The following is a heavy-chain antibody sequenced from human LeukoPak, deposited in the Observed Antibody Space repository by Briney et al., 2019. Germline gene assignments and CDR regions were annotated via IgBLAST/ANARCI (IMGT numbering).Heavy chain of an antibody. V-gene: IGHV1-46*01. J-gene: IGHJ4*02. CDR2: INPSGGIT. Sequence: ASVKVSCKASGYTFSSYYMHWVRQAPGQGLEWMGVINPSGGITSYTQKFQGRVTMTRDTSTNTVYMELSSLRSEDTAVYYCARDRAVASFRFDYWGQGTLVTVSS. CDR3: ARDRAVASFRFDY. D-gene: IGHD6-19*01. CDR1: GYTFSSYY.